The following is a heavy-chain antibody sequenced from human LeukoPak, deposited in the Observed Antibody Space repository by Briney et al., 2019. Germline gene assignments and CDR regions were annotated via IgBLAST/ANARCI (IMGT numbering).Heavy chain of an antibody. D-gene: IGHD3-16*02. CDR1: GGSISSYY. J-gene: IGHJ4*02. Sequence: PSETLSLTCTVSGGSISSYYWSWIRQPPGKGLEWIGYIYYSGSTNYNPSLKSRVTISVDTSKNQFSLKLSSVTAADTAVYYCARTVSGLNDYVWGSYRSRPPHCFDYWGQGTLVTVSS. CDR2: IYYSGST. CDR3: ARTVSGLNDYVWGSYRSRPPHCFDY. V-gene: IGHV4-59*08.